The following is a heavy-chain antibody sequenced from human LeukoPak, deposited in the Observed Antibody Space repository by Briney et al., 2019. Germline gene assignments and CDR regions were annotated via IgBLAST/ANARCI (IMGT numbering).Heavy chain of an antibody. CDR3: ARDEPGYYYYYYMDV. D-gene: IGHD1-14*01. CDR1: GGSISSYY. V-gene: IGHV4-4*07. CDR2: IYTSGST. J-gene: IGHJ6*03. Sequence: SETLSLTCTVSGGSISSYYWSWIRQPAGKGLEWIGRIYTSGSTNYNPSLTSRVTMSVDTSKNQFSLKLSSVTAADTAVYYCARDEPGYYYYYYMDVWGKGTTVTVSS.